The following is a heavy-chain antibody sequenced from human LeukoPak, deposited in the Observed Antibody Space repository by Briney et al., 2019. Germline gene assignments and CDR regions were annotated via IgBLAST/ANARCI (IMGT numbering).Heavy chain of an antibody. V-gene: IGHV3-48*03. Sequence: GGSLRLSCAASGFTFSSYEMNWVRQAPGKGLEWVSYISSSGSNIYYADSVKGRFTISRDNAKNSLYLQMNSLRAEDTAVYYFANNRAKYPFDYWGQGTLVTVSS. D-gene: IGHD1-14*01. J-gene: IGHJ4*02. CDR1: GFTFSSYE. CDR3: ANNRAKYPFDY. CDR2: ISSSGSNI.